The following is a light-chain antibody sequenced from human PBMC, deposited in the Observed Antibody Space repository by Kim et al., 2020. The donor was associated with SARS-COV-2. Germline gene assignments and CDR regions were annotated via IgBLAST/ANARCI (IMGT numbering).Light chain of an antibody. J-gene: IGLJ3*02. Sequence: GQRVTISCSGSGSNLGNNTVNWFQQFPGTAPKILISAYDQRPSGIPDRFSGSKSGTSASLVISGLQSEDEADYYCAVWDDILSSPVFGGGTQLTVL. CDR3: AVWDDILSSPV. V-gene: IGLV1-44*01. CDR2: AYD. CDR1: GSNLGNNT.